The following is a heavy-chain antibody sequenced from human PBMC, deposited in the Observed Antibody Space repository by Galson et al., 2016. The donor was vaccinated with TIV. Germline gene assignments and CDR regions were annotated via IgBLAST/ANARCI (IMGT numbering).Heavy chain of an antibody. Sequence: TLSLTCTVSGDSISSGDFYWSWIRQPPGKGLEWIGYIYYSGTTYYNPSLKSRLIMSVDVSKNQFSLKLTSVTAADTAVYYGARAQPASSLNGYSRGAFDIWGQGTTVTVSS. CDR2: IYYSGTT. V-gene: IGHV4-30-4*01. D-gene: IGHD3-9*01. CDR1: GDSISSGDFY. CDR3: ARAQPASSLNGYSRGAFDI. J-gene: IGHJ3*02.